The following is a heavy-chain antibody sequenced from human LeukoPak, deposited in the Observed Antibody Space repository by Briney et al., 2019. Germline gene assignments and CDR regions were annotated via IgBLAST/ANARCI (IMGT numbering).Heavy chain of an antibody. V-gene: IGHV3-53*01. Sequence: GSLRLSCVASGFTVRSNDMSWVRQAPGKGLEWVSVIYSGGTTYYADSVKGRFTISRDNSKNTLYLQMNSLRAEDTAVYYCARILGIRAFDIWGQGTMVTVSS. CDR3: ARILGIRAFDI. CDR2: IYSGGTT. J-gene: IGHJ3*02. D-gene: IGHD7-27*01. CDR1: GFTVRSND.